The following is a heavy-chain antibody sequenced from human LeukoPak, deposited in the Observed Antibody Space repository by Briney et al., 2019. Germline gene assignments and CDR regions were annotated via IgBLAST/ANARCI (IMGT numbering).Heavy chain of an antibody. CDR1: GFTFDDYA. V-gene: IGHV3-9*01. Sequence: PGRSLRLSCAASGFTFDDYAMHWVRQAPGKGLEWVSGISWNSGSIGYADSVKGRFTISRDNSKNTLYLQMNSLRAEDTAVYYCAKWGGYSSGWYSFRGAFDIWGQGTMVTVSS. CDR2: ISWNSGSI. CDR3: AKWGGYSSGWYSFRGAFDI. D-gene: IGHD6-19*01. J-gene: IGHJ3*02.